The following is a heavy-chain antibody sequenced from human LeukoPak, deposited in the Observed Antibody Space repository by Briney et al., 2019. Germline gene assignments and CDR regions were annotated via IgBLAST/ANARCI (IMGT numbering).Heavy chain of an antibody. CDR3: ADNGAYYTLGH. CDR1: GGAFNSYG. J-gene: IGHJ4*02. CDR2: IIPMLGAA. Sequence: SVKVSCTTSGGAFNSYGISWVRQAPGQGLEWMGRIIPMLGAANYAQKFQGRVSMTADKSSSTVYMELSSLRSEDTAVYFCADNGAYYTLGHWGQGTRVTVSS. D-gene: IGHD3-22*01. V-gene: IGHV1-69*04.